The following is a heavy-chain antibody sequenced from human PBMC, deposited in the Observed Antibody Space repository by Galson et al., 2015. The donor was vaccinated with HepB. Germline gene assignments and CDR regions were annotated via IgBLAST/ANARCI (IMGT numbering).Heavy chain of an antibody. CDR3: ATIGCSSTSCYSSPFDI. Sequence: VKVSCKVSGYTFTDYYMHWVQQAPGKGLEWMGLVDPEDGETIYAEKFQGRVTITADTSTDTAYMELRSLRSEDTAVYYCATIGCSSTSCYSSPFDIWCQGTMVTVSS. CDR1: GYTFTDYY. V-gene: IGHV1-69-2*01. D-gene: IGHD2-2*01. CDR2: VDPEDGET. J-gene: IGHJ3*02.